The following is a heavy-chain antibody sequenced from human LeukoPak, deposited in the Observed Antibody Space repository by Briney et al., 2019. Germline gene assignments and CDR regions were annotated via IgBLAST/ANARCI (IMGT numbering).Heavy chain of an antibody. J-gene: IGHJ4*02. Sequence: SETLSLTCTVSGGSISSGDYYWSWIRQPPGKGLEWIGYIYYSGSTYYNPSLKSRVTISVDTSKNQFSLKLSSVTAADTAVYYCARGGVMELFDYWGQGTLVTVSS. V-gene: IGHV4-30-4*01. CDR1: GGSISSGDYY. CDR2: IYYSGST. CDR3: ARGGVMELFDY. D-gene: IGHD3-16*01.